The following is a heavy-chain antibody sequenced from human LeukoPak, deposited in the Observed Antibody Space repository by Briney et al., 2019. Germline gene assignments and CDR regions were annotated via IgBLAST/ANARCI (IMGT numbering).Heavy chain of an antibody. D-gene: IGHD3-22*01. CDR1: GGSFSGYY. CDR2: INHSGST. V-gene: IGHV4-34*01. CDR3: ARHMSTMIVVVRDYFDY. J-gene: IGHJ4*02. Sequence: SETLSLTCAVYGGSFSGYYWSWIRQPPGKGLEWIGEINHSGSTNYNPSLKSRVTISVDTSKNHFSLKLISVTAADTAVYYCARHMSTMIVVVRDYFDYWGQGTLVTVSS.